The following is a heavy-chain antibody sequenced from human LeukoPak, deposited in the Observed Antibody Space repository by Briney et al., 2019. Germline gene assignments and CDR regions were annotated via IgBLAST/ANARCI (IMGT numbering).Heavy chain of an antibody. CDR3: ARGLGKYSSGWYGDDY. J-gene: IGHJ4*02. CDR2: INTHNGDT. D-gene: IGHD6-19*01. CDR1: GYTFASFG. V-gene: IGHV1-18*01. Sequence: ASVKVSCKASGYTFASFGITWVRQAPGQGLEWRGWINTHNGDTNYAQKLQGRVTMTTDTSTSTAYMELRSLRSDDTAVYYCARGLGKYSSGWYGDDYWGQGTLVTVSS.